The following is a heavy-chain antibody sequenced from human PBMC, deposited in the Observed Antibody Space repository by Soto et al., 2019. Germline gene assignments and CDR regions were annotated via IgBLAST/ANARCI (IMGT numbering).Heavy chain of an antibody. CDR1: GFTFSSYS. Sequence: GSLLLPCPASGFTFSSYSMNWVRQAPGKGLEWVSSISSSSSYIYYADSVKGRFTISRDNAKNSLYLKMNSLRAEDTAVYYCARVEVEARIIDYWGQGTMVTVS. CDR3: ARVEVEARIIDY. V-gene: IGHV3-21*01. J-gene: IGHJ4*02. D-gene: IGHD2-15*01. CDR2: ISSSSSYI.